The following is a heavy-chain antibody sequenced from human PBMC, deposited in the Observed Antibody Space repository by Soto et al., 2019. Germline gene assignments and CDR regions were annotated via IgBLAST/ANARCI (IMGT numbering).Heavy chain of an antibody. CDR3: ARVGIDGYNVIDY. CDR1: GFTVSGSA. V-gene: IGHV3-73*01. Sequence: GGSLRLSGAAAGFTVSGSAMHWVRQASGKGLEWVGRIRSKANSYATAYAASVKGRFTISRDDSKNTAYLQMNSLKTEDTAVYYCARVGIDGYNVIDYWGQGTLVTVSS. J-gene: IGHJ4*02. D-gene: IGHD5-12*01. CDR2: IRSKANSYAT.